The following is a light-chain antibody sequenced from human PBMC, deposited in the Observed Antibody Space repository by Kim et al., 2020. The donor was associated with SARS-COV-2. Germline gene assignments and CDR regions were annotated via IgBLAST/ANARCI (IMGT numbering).Light chain of an antibody. Sequence: QSVLTQPPSASGSPGQSVTISCTGTSSDVGGYNYVSWYQQHPGKAPKLMIYEVFKRPSGVPDRFSGSKSGNTASLTVSGLQAEDEADYYCSSYTGYNNPRVVLGGGTQLTVL. J-gene: IGLJ2*01. CDR2: EVF. V-gene: IGLV2-8*01. CDR3: SSYTGYNNPRVV. CDR1: SSDVGGYNY.